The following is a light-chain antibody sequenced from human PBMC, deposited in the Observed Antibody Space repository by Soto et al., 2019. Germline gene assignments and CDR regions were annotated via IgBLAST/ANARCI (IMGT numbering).Light chain of an antibody. Sequence: AIQMTQSQSSLSASLGDRVTITCRTSQGIRNDLGWYQQKPGKAPRLLIYAASSLQSGVPSKFSGSGSGTDFTLTISSLQPEDFATYYCLQDYSYPWTFGQGTKVEI. CDR2: AAS. CDR1: QGIRND. V-gene: IGKV1-6*01. J-gene: IGKJ1*01. CDR3: LQDYSYPWT.